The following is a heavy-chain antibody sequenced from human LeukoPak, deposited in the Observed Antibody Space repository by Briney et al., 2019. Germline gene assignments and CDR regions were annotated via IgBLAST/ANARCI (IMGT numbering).Heavy chain of an antibody. CDR2: IHHSGST. V-gene: IGHV4-4*02. CDR1: GGSISSSNW. J-gene: IGHJ4*02. CDR3: ARYSSSWGYFDY. D-gene: IGHD6-13*01. Sequence: SETLSLTCAVSGGSISSSNWWSWVRQPPGKGLEWIGEIHHSGSTNYNPSLKSRVIISIDKSKNQFSLKLSSVTAADTAVYYCARYSSSWGYFDYWGQGTLVAVSS.